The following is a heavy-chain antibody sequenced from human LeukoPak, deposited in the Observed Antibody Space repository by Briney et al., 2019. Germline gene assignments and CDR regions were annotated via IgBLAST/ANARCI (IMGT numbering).Heavy chain of an antibody. J-gene: IGHJ5*02. Sequence: GGSLRLSCAASGFTFSSYSMNWVRQAPGKGLEWVSYISSSSSTIYYADSVKGRFTISRDNAKNSLYLQMNSLRAEDTAVYSCARDSYGSGINWFDPWGQGTLVTVSS. D-gene: IGHD3-10*01. CDR3: ARDSYGSGINWFDP. CDR1: GFTFSSYS. V-gene: IGHV3-48*04. CDR2: ISSSSSTI.